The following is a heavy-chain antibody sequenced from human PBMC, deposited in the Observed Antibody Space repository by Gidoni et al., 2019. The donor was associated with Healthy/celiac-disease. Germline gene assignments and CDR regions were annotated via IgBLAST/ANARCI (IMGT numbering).Heavy chain of an antibody. CDR3: ARVGLRGGLDY. J-gene: IGHJ4*02. Sequence: EVQLVESGGGLVQPGGSLRLSCAASGFTFSSYSRNWVRQAPGKGLEWVSYISSSRSTIYYSDSVKGRFTISRDNAKNSLYLQMNSLRAEDTAVYYCARVGLRGGLDYWGQGTLVTVSS. V-gene: IGHV3-48*01. CDR2: ISSSRSTI. D-gene: IGHD3-3*01. CDR1: GFTFSSYS.